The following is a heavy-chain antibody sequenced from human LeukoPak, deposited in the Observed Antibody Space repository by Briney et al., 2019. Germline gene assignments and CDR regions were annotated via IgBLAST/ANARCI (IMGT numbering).Heavy chain of an antibody. J-gene: IGHJ4*02. Sequence: SETLSLTCTVSGGSISSSSYYWGWIRQPPGKGLEWIGSIYYSGSTYYNPSLKSRVTISVDTSKNQFSLKLNSMTAADTAFYYCARVDYGDLGYFDYWGQGTLVTVSS. D-gene: IGHD4-17*01. CDR2: IYYSGST. V-gene: IGHV4-39*07. CDR1: GGSISSSSYY. CDR3: ARVDYGDLGYFDY.